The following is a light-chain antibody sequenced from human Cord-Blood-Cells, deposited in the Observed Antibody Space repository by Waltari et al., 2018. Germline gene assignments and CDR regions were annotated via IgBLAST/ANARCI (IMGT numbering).Light chain of an antibody. V-gene: IGKV1-5*03. CDR3: QQYNSYSRT. Sequence: DMQMTQSPSTLSASVGDRVTITCRASQSISSWLAWYQQKTGKAPKLLIYKASSLESGVPSRFSGSGSGTEFTLTISSLQPDYFATDYCQQYNSYSRTFGQGTKVEIK. CDR2: KAS. J-gene: IGKJ1*01. CDR1: QSISSW.